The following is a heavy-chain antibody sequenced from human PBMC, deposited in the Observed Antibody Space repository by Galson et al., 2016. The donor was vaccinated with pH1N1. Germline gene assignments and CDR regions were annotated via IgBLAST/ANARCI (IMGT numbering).Heavy chain of an antibody. D-gene: IGHD3-10*02. V-gene: IGHV2-70*04. CDR1: GFSLSTVGMR. CDR2: MDWDDDK. J-gene: IGHJ4*02. CDR3: ARNYYDRRGIYVSFDY. Sequence: PALVKPTQTLTLTCTLSGFSLSTVGMRVSWIRQPPGKALEWLARMDWDDDKAYKSSLKNRLTISKDSSKNQVVLTMTNMDPVDTATYYCARNYYDRRGIYVSFDYWGQGTLVTVSS.